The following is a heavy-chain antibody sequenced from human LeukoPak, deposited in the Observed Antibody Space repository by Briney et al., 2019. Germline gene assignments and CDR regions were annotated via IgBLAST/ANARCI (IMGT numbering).Heavy chain of an antibody. J-gene: IGHJ3*02. CDR2: IYANNQT. V-gene: IGHV3-53*01. D-gene: IGHD1/OR15-1a*01. CDR1: GFSVSTSF. CDR3: ARTEEQVGDAFDI. Sequence: PGGSLRLSCASPGFSVSTSFMNWVRQAPGKGLEWVSVIYANNQTYYADAVKGRFTIARDNSKRTVYLHMSELRAEDTGIYYCARTEEQVGDAFDIWGQGTVVTVSS.